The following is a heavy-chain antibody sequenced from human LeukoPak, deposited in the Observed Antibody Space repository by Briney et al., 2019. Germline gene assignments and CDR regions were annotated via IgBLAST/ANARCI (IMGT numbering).Heavy chain of an antibody. Sequence: PGGSLRLSCAASGFTVSNIYMTWVRQSPGKGLEWVSVIYTNGNTYNADSVKGRVTISRDNSKNTLYLQMNSLRVEDTAVYYCARSICGGDCALDSWGQGTLVTVSS. CDR3: ARSICGGDCALDS. CDR1: GFTVSNIY. J-gene: IGHJ4*02. D-gene: IGHD2-21*02. CDR2: IYTNGNT. V-gene: IGHV3-66*01.